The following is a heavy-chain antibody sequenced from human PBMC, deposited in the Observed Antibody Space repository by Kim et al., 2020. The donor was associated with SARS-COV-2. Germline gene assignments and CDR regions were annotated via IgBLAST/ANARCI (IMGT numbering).Heavy chain of an antibody. CDR3: AKGGLVRDDAFDI. Sequence: GYADAVKGRFTISRDNAKNSLYLQMNSLRAEDTALYYCAKGGLVRDDAFDIWGQGTMVTVSS. V-gene: IGHV3-9*01. D-gene: IGHD6-19*01. J-gene: IGHJ3*02.